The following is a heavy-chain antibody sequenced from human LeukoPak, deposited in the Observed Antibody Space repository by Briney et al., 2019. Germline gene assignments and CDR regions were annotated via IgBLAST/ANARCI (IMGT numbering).Heavy chain of an antibody. D-gene: IGHD3-3*01. V-gene: IGHV4-59*01. J-gene: IGHJ4*02. CDR1: GGSISTFR. CDR2: MDYSGRT. CDR3: ARWSGSSGPFDY. Sequence: PSETLSLTCTVSGGSISTFRWSWIRQPPGKGLEWIGYMDYSGRTKYISSLKSRITMSVDTSKNQFSLRLSSVTAADTAVYYCARWSGSSGPFDYWGQGTLVTVSS.